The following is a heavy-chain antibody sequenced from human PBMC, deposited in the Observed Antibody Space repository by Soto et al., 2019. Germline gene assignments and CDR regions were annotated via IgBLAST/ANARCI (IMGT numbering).Heavy chain of an antibody. CDR3: VKDRYIDY. J-gene: IGHJ4*01. CDR1: GFTFTTYA. Sequence: VGSLRLSCSASGFTFTTYAMHWVRQAPGKGLEYVSSISHNGGVTYYPDSVKGRFTISRDNSKNTLYLQMSSLRVEDTAVYYCVKDRYIDYWGQGTLVTVSS. V-gene: IGHV3-64D*06. CDR2: ISHNGGVT.